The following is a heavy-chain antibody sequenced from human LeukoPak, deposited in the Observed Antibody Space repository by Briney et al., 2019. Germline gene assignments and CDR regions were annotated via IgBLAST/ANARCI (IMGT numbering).Heavy chain of an antibody. CDR2: ISSNSKYT. J-gene: IGHJ4*02. CDR1: GFMFSDYF. Sequence: PGGSLRLSCAASGFMFSDYFMSWIRQAPGKELEWISYISSNSKYTKYADSVKGRFTISRDNAKKSLYLQMNSLRAEDTAVYCCARDNGNKYYFDYWGQGTLVTVSS. D-gene: IGHD2-8*01. CDR3: ARDNGNKYYFDY. V-gene: IGHV3-11*05.